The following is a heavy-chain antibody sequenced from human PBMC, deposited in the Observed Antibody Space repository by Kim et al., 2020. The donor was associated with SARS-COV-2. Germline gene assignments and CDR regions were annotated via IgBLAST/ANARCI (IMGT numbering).Heavy chain of an antibody. D-gene: IGHD3-22*01. CDR3: AGTYYYESSVGYYFDY. V-gene: IGHV4-39*01. J-gene: IGHJ4*02. Sequence: SLKSRVTISVDTSKNQYSLKLSSVIAADTAVYYCAGTYYYESSVGYYFDYWGRGTLVTVSS.